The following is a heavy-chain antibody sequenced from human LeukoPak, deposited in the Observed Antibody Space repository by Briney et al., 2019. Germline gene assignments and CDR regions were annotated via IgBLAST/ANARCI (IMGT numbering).Heavy chain of an antibody. D-gene: IGHD2-2*01. CDR2: INPNSGGT. V-gene: IGHV1-2*02. J-gene: IGHJ4*02. CDR3: ARGYPVGYFDY. Sequence: ASVKVSCKASGYTFTAYYMHWVRQAPGLGLEWMGWINPNSGGTNYAQKFQGRITMTRDTSISTAYMELSRLRSDDTAVYCCARGYPVGYFDYWGQGTLVTVSS. CDR1: GYTFTAYY.